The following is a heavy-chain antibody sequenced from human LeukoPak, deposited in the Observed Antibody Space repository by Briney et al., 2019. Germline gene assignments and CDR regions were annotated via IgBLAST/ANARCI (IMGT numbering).Heavy chain of an antibody. V-gene: IGHV3-74*01. D-gene: IGHD2/OR15-2a*01. J-gene: IGHJ4*02. CDR2: INSDGSIT. CDR1: GFTFTTYW. Sequence: GGSLRLSCAASGFTFTTYWMHWVRQAPGKGLVWVSHINSDGSITSYADSVKGRFTISKDNAKNTVYLQMNSLRAEDTAVYYCVSFYETYWGRGTLVTVSS. CDR3: VSFYETY.